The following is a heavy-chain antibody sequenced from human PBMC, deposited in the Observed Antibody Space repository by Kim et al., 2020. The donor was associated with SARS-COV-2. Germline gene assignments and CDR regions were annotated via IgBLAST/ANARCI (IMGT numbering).Heavy chain of an antibody. D-gene: IGHD3-3*01. Sequence: ASVKVSCKASGYTFTGYYMHWVRQAPGQGLEWMGWSNPNSGGTNYAQKFQGRVTMTRDTSISTAYMELSRLRSDDTAVYYCARGEDYDFWSGYYSYFDYWGQGTLVPVFS. CDR3: ARGEDYDFWSGYYSYFDY. CDR1: GYTFTGYY. J-gene: IGHJ4*02. CDR2: SNPNSGGT. V-gene: IGHV1-2*02.